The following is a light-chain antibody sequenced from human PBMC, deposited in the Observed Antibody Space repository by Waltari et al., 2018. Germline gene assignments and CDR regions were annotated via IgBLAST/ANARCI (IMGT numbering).Light chain of an antibody. CDR3: QQYSSSPWT. CDR2: GAS. V-gene: IGKV3-20*01. J-gene: IGKJ1*01. Sequence: DIVLTQSPGTLSLSPGERATLSCRASQSVSSSYLAWNQQKPGQAPRLLIYGASNSATGIPDRFCVSESRTDFTLTFNRLEPEDFAVYYCQQYSSSPWTFGRGTKVDIK. CDR1: QSVSSSY.